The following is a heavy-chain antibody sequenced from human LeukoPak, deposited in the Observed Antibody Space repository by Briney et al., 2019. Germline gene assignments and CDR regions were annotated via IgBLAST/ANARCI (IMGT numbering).Heavy chain of an antibody. D-gene: IGHD2-15*01. V-gene: IGHV3-7*03. CDR1: GFSFTTYW. Sequence: GGSLRLSCAASGFSFTTYWMHWIRQAPGKGLEWVANMKNDGSEKYYVDSVKGRFTISRDNAKNSLYLQMNSLRAEDTALYYCAKEADSGAFDIWGQGTMVTVSS. J-gene: IGHJ3*02. CDR2: MKNDGSEK. CDR3: AKEADSGAFDI.